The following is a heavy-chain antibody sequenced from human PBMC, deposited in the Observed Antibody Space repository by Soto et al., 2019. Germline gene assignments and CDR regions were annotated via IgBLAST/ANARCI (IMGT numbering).Heavy chain of an antibody. D-gene: IGHD6-13*01. V-gene: IGHV1-8*01. CDR1: GYTFTSYD. CDR2: MNPNSGNT. Sequence: GASVKVSCKASGYTFTSYDINWLRQATGQGLEWMGWMNPNSGNTGYAQKFQGRVTMTRNTSISTAYMELSSLRSEDTAVYYCARGSTAAGDAFDIWGQGTMVTVSS. CDR3: ARGSTAAGDAFDI. J-gene: IGHJ3*02.